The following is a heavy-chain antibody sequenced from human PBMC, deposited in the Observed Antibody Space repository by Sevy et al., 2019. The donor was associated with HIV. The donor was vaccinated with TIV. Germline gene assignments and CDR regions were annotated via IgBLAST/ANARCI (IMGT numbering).Heavy chain of an antibody. CDR3: AKDRIWELGDSFDV. V-gene: IGHV3-23*01. CDR1: GFTSSNYA. CDR2: LSGSGGSI. Sequence: GGSLRLSCAASGFTSSNYAMSWVRQAPGKGLEWVSGLSGSGGSIYYADSVKGRFTISRDNSRNTLYLQMNSLRAEDTAVYYCAKDRIWELGDSFDVWGQGTMDTVSS. J-gene: IGHJ3*01. D-gene: IGHD1-26*01.